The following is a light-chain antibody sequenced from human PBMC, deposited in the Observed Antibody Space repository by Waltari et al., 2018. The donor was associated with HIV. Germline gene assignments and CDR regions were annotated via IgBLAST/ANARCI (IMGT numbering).Light chain of an antibody. CDR3: SAYAGSDNFFV. Sequence: QSALAHPASVAESPTHPITISSSGPRTDVGHDYLVPWYQHHPGQAPRLIISNVNERPSGVSSRFSSSKSGNTASLTISGLQAEDEARYYCSAYAGSDNFFVFGSGTKVTVL. CDR2: NVN. CDR1: RTDVGHDYL. J-gene: IGLJ1*01. V-gene: IGLV2-23*02.